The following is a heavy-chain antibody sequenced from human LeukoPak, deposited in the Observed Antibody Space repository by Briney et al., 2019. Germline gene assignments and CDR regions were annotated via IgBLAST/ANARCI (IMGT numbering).Heavy chain of an antibody. CDR3: ARAASGDAVDFYGSGRRFYSYYMDV. Sequence: SETLSLTCAVYGGSFSGYYWGWIRQPAGKGLEWIGRISASGTTSSNPALKSRVTMSADSSKKQFSLNLSSVTAADAAVYYCARAASGDAVDFYGSGRRFYSYYMDVWGKGTTVTISS. J-gene: IGHJ6*03. CDR2: ISASGTT. CDR1: GGSFSGYY. D-gene: IGHD3-10*01. V-gene: IGHV4-59*10.